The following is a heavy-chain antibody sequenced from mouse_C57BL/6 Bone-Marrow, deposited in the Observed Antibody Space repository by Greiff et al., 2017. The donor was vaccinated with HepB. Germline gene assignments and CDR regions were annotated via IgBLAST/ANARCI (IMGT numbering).Heavy chain of an antibody. Sequence: DVMLVESGGDLVKPGGSLKLSCAASGFTFSSYGMSWVRQTPDKRLEWVATISSGGSYNYYPDSVKGRFTISRDNAKNTLYLQMSSLKSEDTAMYYCATGSNYYAMDYWGQGTSVTVSS. D-gene: IGHD2-5*01. V-gene: IGHV5-6*02. CDR3: ATGSNYYAMDY. CDR1: GFTFSSYG. CDR2: ISSGGSYN. J-gene: IGHJ4*01.